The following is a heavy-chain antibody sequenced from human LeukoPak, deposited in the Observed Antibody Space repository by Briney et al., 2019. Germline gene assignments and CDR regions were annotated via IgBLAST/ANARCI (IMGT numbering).Heavy chain of an antibody. CDR1: SYSFTGYY. CDR3: ARGRAHIVVVTDF. CDR2: INPNSGDR. V-gene: IGHV1-2*02. D-gene: IGHD2-21*02. Sequence: ASVKVSCKASSYSFTGYYIHWVRQAPGQGLEWMGWINPNSGDRKYAQNFQGRVTMTRITPLSTAYMELTRLRSDDTAVYYCARGRAHIVVVTDFWGLGTLVTVSS. J-gene: IGHJ4*02.